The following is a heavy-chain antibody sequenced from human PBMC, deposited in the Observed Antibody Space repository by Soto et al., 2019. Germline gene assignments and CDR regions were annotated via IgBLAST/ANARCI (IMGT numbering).Heavy chain of an antibody. D-gene: IGHD2-15*01. J-gene: IGHJ6*02. CDR2: ISSSSSYI. V-gene: IGHV3-21*01. Sequence: LRLSCAASGFTFSSYSMNWVRQAPGKGLEWVSSISSSSSYIYYADSVKGRFTISRDNAKNSLYLQMNSLRAEDTAVYYCARDRXXXXXXAAPIRVVNDYYYCMDVWGQGTTVTVSS. CDR1: GFTFSSYS. CDR3: ARDRXXXXXXAAPIRVVNDYYYCMDV.